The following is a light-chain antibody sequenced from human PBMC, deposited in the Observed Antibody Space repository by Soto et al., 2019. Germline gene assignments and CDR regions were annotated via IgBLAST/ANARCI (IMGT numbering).Light chain of an antibody. J-gene: IGLJ3*02. Sequence: QSALTQPASVSGSPGQSITISCTRTSSDVGGYNYVSWYQQHPGKAPKLMIYEVSNRPSGVSNRFSGSKSGNTASLTISGLQPEDEADYYCSSFTRINTWVFGGGTKLTVL. CDR1: SSDVGGYNY. CDR2: EVS. V-gene: IGLV2-14*01. CDR3: SSFTRINTWV.